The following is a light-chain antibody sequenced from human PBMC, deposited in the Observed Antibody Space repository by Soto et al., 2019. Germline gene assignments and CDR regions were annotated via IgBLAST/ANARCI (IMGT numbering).Light chain of an antibody. CDR3: SSYTTSDNLYV. CDR2: EVS. Sequence: QSVLTQPASVSGSPGQSITISCTGSNSDIGDFNYVSWYQHHPGKAPKLMIYEVSSRPSGVSTRFSGSKSGSTASLTISGLQAEDEAEYYCSSYTTSDNLYVFGTGTKVTVL. CDR1: NSDIGDFNY. J-gene: IGLJ1*01. V-gene: IGLV2-14*01.